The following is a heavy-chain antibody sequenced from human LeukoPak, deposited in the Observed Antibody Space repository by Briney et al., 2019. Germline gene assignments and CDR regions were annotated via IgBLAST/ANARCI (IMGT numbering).Heavy chain of an antibody. CDR2: ISGSGGST. V-gene: IGHV3-23*01. J-gene: IGHJ4*02. CDR1: EFTFSSYA. Sequence: EGSLRLSYASSEFTFSSYAMSWVRQAPGRGLEWVSAISGSGGSTYYADSVKCRFTISRDNSKNTLYLQMNSLRAEDTAVYYCPESSGYSYNWGQRTLLTVSS. D-gene: IGHD3-22*01. CDR3: PESSGYSYN.